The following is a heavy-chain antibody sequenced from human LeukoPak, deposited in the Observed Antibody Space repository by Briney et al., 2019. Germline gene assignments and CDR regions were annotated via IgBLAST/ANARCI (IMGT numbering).Heavy chain of an antibody. D-gene: IGHD2-15*01. J-gene: IGHJ5*02. V-gene: IGHV3-23*01. CDR1: RFTFSSFA. CDR2: ITGDGQRV. Sequence: GGSLRLSCEVSRFTFSSFAMTWVRQAPGKGLEWVSAITGDGQRVHHTDSVRGRFTISRDKSKSTLYLQMNSLRAKDTAVYYCAKHLYFVSGGSNSWGQGTLVTVSS. CDR3: AKHLYFVSGGSNS.